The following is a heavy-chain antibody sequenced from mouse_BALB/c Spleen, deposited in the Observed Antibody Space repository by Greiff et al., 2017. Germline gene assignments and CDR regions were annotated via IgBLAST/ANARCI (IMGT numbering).Heavy chain of an antibody. CDR2: ISSGGST. D-gene: IGHD2-2*01. J-gene: IGHJ1*01. CDR1: GFTFSSYA. CDR3: AREDGYDYWYFDV. Sequence: EVQVVESGGGLVKPGGSLKLSCAASGFTFSSYAMSWVRQTPEKRLEWVASISSGGSTYYPDSVKGRFTISRDNARNILYLQMSSLRSEDTAMYYCAREDGYDYWYFDVWGAGTTVTVSS. V-gene: IGHV5-6-5*01.